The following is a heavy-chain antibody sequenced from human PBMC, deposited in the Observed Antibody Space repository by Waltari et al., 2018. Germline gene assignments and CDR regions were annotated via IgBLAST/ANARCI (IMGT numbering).Heavy chain of an antibody. V-gene: IGHV4-59*01. D-gene: IGHD3-16*01. Sequence: QVQLQESGPGLVKPSETLSLTCTVSGGSISSYYWSWIRQPPGKGLEWIGYIYYSGSTNDDPALKSRVTISVDTSKNQFSLKLSSVTAADTAVYYCARDDGDYVWGSYFRAFDIWGQGTMVTVSS. CDR1: GGSISSYY. CDR2: IYYSGST. J-gene: IGHJ3*02. CDR3: ARDDGDYVWGSYFRAFDI.